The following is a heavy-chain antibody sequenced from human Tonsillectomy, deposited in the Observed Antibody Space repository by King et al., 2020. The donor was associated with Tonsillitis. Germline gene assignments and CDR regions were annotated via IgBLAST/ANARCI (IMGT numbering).Heavy chain of an antibody. J-gene: IGHJ4*02. CDR3: ARKYYTNCFDY. V-gene: IGHV4-39*01. D-gene: IGHD2/OR15-2a*01. Sequence: QLQESGPGLVKPSETLSLTCSVSGGSISSSSYFWGWLRQPPGKGLAWIGSIYYSGSTDYNPSLQSRATISIDTSKNLFSLNLSSVTAADTAVYYCARKYYTNCFDYWGQGTLVTVSS. CDR1: GGSISSSSYF. CDR2: IYYSGST.